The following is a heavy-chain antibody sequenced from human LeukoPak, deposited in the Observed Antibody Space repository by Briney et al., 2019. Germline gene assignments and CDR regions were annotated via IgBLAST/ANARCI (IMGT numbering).Heavy chain of an antibody. CDR1: GGSLRDYF. D-gene: IGHD2-21*02. CDR3: ARADVNFPAYTAFFDN. CDR2: ISYSGTT. Sequence: SETLSLTCAVSGGSLRDYFWNWIRQPPGKGLEWLGEISYSGTTNPNPSLRSRVAVSIDTSKNQFSLRLTSVTAAGTAVYFCARADVNFPAYTAFFDNWGPGALVTVSA. J-gene: IGHJ4*02. V-gene: IGHV4-34*01.